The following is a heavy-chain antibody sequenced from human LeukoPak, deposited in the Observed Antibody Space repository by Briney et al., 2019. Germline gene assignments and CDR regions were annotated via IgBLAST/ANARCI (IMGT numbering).Heavy chain of an antibody. V-gene: IGHV1-69*04. D-gene: IGHD2-15*01. CDR1: GGAFSSYA. CDR3: AHLPPVAAAPFSFSVRSDNWFDP. J-gene: IGHJ5*02. CDR2: IIPILGIA. Sequence: SVKVSCKASGGAFSSYAISWVRQAPGQGDEWMGRIIPILGIANYAQKFQGRVTITADKSTSTAYMELSSLRSEDTAVYYCAHLPPVAAAPFSFSVRSDNWFDPWGQGTLVTVSS.